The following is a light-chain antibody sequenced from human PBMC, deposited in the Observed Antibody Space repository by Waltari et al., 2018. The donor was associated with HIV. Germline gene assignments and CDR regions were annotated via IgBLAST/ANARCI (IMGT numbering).Light chain of an antibody. CDR2: EVF. V-gene: IGLV2-11*01. Sequence: QSALTQPRSVSGSPGQSVTISCTGTASDIGYFDYVSWYQQYPGKAPKVIISEVFQRPSGVPDRFTASKSGITASLTISVLQDEDEADYYCCSYAGTYTYVFGSGTTVTVL. CDR3: CSYAGTYTYV. J-gene: IGLJ1*01. CDR1: ASDIGYFDY.